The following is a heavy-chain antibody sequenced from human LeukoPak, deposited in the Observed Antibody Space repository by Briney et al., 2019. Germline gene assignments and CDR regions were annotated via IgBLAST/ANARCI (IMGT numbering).Heavy chain of an antibody. J-gene: IGHJ4*02. D-gene: IGHD5-18*01. V-gene: IGHV4-39*01. CDR2: IDSSGTT. CDR1: GVSISRDTFF. CDR3: ARHGYIQFWLY. Sequence: SETLSLTCTVSGVSISRDTFFWGWIRQSPEKGLEWIGSIDSSGTTHYNSSLKSRVIISVDTSKNQVSLNLTSVTFADTAVYYCARHGYIQFWLYWGQGTQVIVSS.